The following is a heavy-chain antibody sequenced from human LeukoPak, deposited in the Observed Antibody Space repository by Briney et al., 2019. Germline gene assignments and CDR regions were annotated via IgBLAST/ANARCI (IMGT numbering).Heavy chain of an antibody. CDR2: ISSSSSYI. D-gene: IGHD5-24*01. Sequence: PGGSLRLSCAASGFTFSSYGMNWVRQAPGKELEWVSSISSSSSYIYYADSVKGRFTISRDNAKNSLYLQMNSLRAEDTAVYYCARAVEMATSYYGMDVWGQGTTVTVSS. J-gene: IGHJ6*02. CDR1: GFTFSSYG. V-gene: IGHV3-21*01. CDR3: ARAVEMATSYYGMDV.